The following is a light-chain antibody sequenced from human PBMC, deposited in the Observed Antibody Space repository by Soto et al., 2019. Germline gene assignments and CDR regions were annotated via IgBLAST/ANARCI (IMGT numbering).Light chain of an antibody. CDR3: QQSNSSPLT. CDR2: AAF. V-gene: IGKV1-39*01. J-gene: IGKJ4*01. CDR1: QSISTY. Sequence: DIQMTQSPSSLSAAGGDRVTITCRAGQSISTYLNWYQQKPGKAPNLLIYAAFSLQSGVPSRFSGSGSGTDITLTISSLQPEDSATYYCQQSNSSPLTFGGGTKVEI.